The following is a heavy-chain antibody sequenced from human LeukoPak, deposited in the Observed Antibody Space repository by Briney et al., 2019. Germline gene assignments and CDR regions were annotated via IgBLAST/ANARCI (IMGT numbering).Heavy chain of an antibody. CDR3: ASSTVKLDY. D-gene: IGHD4-17*01. Sequence: SQTLSLTCTVSGGSISSGNYYWSWIRQPAGKGLEWIGRIYTSGSTNYNPSLKSRVTISVDTSKNQFSLKLSSVTAADTAVYYCASSTVKLDYWGQGTLVTVSS. CDR1: GGSISSGNYY. V-gene: IGHV4-61*02. J-gene: IGHJ4*02. CDR2: IYTSGST.